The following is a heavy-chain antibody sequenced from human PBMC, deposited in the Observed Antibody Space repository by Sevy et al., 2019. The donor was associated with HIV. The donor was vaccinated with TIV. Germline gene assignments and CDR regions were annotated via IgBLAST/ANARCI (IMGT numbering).Heavy chain of an antibody. V-gene: IGHV3-48*02. Sequence: GGSLRLSCAASGFTFSSYSMNWVRQAPGKGLEWVSYISSSSTIYYADSVKGRFTISRDNAKNSLYLQMNSLRDEDTAVDYCAREGGIRYGISEDYWGQGTLVTVSS. CDR1: GFTFSSYS. D-gene: IGHD6-13*01. J-gene: IGHJ4*02. CDR2: ISSSSTI. CDR3: AREGGIRYGISEDY.